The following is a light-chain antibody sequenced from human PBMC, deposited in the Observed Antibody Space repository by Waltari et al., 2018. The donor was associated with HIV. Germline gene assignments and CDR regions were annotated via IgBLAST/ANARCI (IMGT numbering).Light chain of an antibody. CDR3: CSYAGSRTYVL. J-gene: IGLJ2*01. V-gene: IGLV2-23*02. CDR2: EVN. CDR1: SSDVGSYTL. Sequence: QSALTQPASVSGSPGQSITISCTGTSSDVGSYTLVSWYQQHPGKAPKLMIYEVNKRPSGVSNRFSGSKSGNTASLTISGLQAEDEADYYCCSYAGSRTYVLFGGGTKLTAL.